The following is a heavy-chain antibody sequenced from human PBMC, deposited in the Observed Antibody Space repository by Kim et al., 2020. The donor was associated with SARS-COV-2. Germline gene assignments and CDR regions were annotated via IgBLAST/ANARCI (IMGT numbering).Heavy chain of an antibody. D-gene: IGHD4-17*01. CDR2: IWYDGSNK. V-gene: IGHV3-33*01. J-gene: IGHJ4*02. Sequence: GGSLRLSCAASGFTFSSYGMHWVRQAPGKGLEWVAVIWYDGSNKYYADSVKGRSTISRDNSKNTLYLQMNSLRAEDTAVYYCARDYGDTGYYFDYWGQGTLVTVSS. CDR1: GFTFSSYG. CDR3: ARDYGDTGYYFDY.